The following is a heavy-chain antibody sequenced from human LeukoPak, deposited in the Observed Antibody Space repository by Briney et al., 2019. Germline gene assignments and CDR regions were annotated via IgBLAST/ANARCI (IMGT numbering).Heavy chain of an antibody. CDR1: GGSFSGYY. V-gene: IGHV4-34*01. CDR3: ARLALAAAGTKMDY. D-gene: IGHD6-13*01. Sequence: QTSETLSLTCAVYGGSFSGYYWSWIRQPPGKGLEWIGEINHSGSTNYNPSLKSRVTISVDTSKNQFSLKLSSVTAADTAVYYCARLALAAAGTKMDYWGQGTLVTVSS. J-gene: IGHJ4*02. CDR2: INHSGST.